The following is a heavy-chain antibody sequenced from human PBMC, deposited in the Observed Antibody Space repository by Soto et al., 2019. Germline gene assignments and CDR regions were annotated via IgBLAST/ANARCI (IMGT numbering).Heavy chain of an antibody. CDR3: ATEIQGGWGSNILSYGMDV. CDR1: GYTLTELS. J-gene: IGHJ6*02. D-gene: IGHD3-10*01. V-gene: IGHV1-24*01. CDR2: FDPEDGET. Sequence: GASVKVSCKVSGYTLTELSMHWVRQAPGKGLEWMGGFDPEDGETIYAQKFQGRVTMTEDTSTDTAYMELSSLRSEDTAVYYFATEIQGGWGSNILSYGMDVWGQGTTVTV.